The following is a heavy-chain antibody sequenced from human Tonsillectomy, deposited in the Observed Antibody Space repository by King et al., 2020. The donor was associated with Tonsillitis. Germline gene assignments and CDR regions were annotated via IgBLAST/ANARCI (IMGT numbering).Heavy chain of an antibody. J-gene: IGHJ4*02. CDR1: GGSISSSSYY. V-gene: IGHV4-39*01. CDR2: IYYSGST. CDR3: AGQLRGREYFDWLLSVFDY. D-gene: IGHD3-9*01. Sequence: LQLQESGPGLVKPSETLSLTCTVSGGSISSSSYYWGWIRQPPGKGLEWIGSIYYSGSTYYNPSLKSRVTISVDTSKNQFSLKLSSVTAADTAVYYCAGQLRGREYFDWLLSVFDYWGQGTLVTVSS.